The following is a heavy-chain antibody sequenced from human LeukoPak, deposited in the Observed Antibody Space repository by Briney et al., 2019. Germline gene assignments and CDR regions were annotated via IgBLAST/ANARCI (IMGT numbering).Heavy chain of an antibody. CDR1: GGSVSSVSYY. J-gene: IGHJ6*02. Sequence: SETLSLTCSVSGGSVSSVSYYWSWIRQPPGKGLEWIGYIYHTGTTNYNPSLKSRVTISLDTSKNQFSLRLSSVTAADTAVYYCARDRLDYYGSGNYYYYGLDVWGQGTTVTVSS. CDR3: ARDRLDYYGSGNYYYYGLDV. V-gene: IGHV4-61*01. D-gene: IGHD3-10*01. CDR2: IYHTGTT.